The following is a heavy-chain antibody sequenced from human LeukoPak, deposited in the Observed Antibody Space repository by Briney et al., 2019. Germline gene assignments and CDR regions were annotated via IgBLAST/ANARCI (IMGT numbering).Heavy chain of an antibody. Sequence: GGSLRLSCIASGFSFSGYAMSWVRQAPGRGLEWVSSISSSGSVTYYADSVKGRFTVSKDNARNSLHLQMNNLAVEDTATYFCARGQPDSGGHYYSWYFDYWGQGTPVTVSS. CDR1: GFSFSGYA. V-gene: IGHV3-21*01. J-gene: IGHJ4*02. CDR2: ISSSGSVT. D-gene: IGHD3-22*01. CDR3: ARGQPDSGGHYYSWYFDY.